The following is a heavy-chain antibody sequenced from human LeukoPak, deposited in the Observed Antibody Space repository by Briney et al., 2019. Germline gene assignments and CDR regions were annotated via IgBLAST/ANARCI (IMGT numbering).Heavy chain of an antibody. J-gene: IGHJ6*03. Sequence: ASVTVSSMASGYTFTVYYMHWVRQAPGEGREWMGWINTNSGGTNYAQKFQGRVTMTRDTSISTAYMELSRLISDDTAVYYCASFTSYYYYMDVWGKGTTVTVSS. D-gene: IGHD3-16*01. V-gene: IGHV1-2*02. CDR1: GYTFTVYY. CDR3: ASFTSYYYYMDV. CDR2: INTNSGGT.